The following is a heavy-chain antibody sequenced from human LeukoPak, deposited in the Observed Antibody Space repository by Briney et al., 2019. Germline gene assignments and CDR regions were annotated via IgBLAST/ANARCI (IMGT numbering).Heavy chain of an antibody. CDR1: GFTFSAYA. V-gene: IGHV3-23*01. CDR2: IRGGGGA. Sequence: GGSLRLSCTASGFTFSAYAMMWVRQAPGKGPEWISAIRGGGGAFYADSVKGRFTISRDNSKYTLLLQMNSLRAEDTAVYYCARDPNGDYVGAFDMWGPGTMVTVSS. D-gene: IGHD4-17*01. CDR3: ARDPNGDYVGAFDM. J-gene: IGHJ3*02.